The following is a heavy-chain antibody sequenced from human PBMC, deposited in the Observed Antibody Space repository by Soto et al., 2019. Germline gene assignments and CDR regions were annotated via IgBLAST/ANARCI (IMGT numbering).Heavy chain of an antibody. V-gene: IGHV3-74*01. CDR2: INSDGSST. CDR3: ARAGSIVGMDV. CDR1: GFTFSSYW. D-gene: IGHD2-15*01. Sequence: VGSLRLSCAASGFTFSSYWMHWVRQAPGKGLVWVSRINSDGSSTGYADSVKGRFTISRDNAKNTLYLQMNSLRAEDTAVYYCARAGSIVGMDVWGQGTTVTVSS. J-gene: IGHJ6*02.